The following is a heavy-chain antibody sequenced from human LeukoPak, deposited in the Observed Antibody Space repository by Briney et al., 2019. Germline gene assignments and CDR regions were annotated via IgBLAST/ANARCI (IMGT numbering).Heavy chain of an antibody. V-gene: IGHV4-4*07. CDR1: GGSISSYY. J-gene: IGHJ5*02. CDR3: ARAHSSSWPNYDWFDP. D-gene: IGHD6-13*01. Sequence: ETLSLTCTVSGGSISSYYWSWIRQPAGKGLEWIGRIYTSGSTNYNPSLKSRITMSVDTSKNQFSLKLNSVTAADTAVYYCARAHSSSWPNYDWFDPWGQGTLVTVSS. CDR2: IYTSGST.